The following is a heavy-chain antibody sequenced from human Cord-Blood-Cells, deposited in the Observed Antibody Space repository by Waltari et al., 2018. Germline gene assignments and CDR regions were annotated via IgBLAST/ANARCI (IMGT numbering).Heavy chain of an antibody. V-gene: IGHV4-34*01. CDR1: GGSFSGYY. J-gene: IGHJ4*02. CDR2: INHSGST. CDR3: ARGHPTIAARLSPFDY. Sequence: QVQLQQWGAGLLKPSETLSLTCAVYGGSFSGYYWSWIRQPPGKGLEWIGEINHSGSTNYNPSLKSRVTISVDTSKNQFSLKLSSVTAADTAVYYCARGHPTIAARLSPFDYWGQGTLVTVSS. D-gene: IGHD6-6*01.